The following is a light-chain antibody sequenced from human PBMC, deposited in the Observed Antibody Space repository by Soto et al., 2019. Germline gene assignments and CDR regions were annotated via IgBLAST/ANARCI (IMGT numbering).Light chain of an antibody. CDR2: GAT. V-gene: IGKV1-6*02. J-gene: IGKJ4*01. CDR1: QGIRND. Sequence: AIQMTQSPSSLSASVGDRVPITCRASQGIRNDLGWYQQKPGKAPDLLIYGATSLQSGVPSRFSGSGSGTDFSLTISSLQPEDLATYYCKQSKSFPLTFGGGTKVDI. CDR3: KQSKSFPLT.